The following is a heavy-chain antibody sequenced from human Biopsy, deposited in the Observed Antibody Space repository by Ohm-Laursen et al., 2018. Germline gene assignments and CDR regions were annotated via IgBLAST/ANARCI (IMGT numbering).Heavy chain of an antibody. J-gene: IGHJ1*01. Sequence: GTLSLTCTVSGDSISSYYWSWIRQPPGKGLEWIGHISHTGYTSYKSSLKSRVTISLDTSRKHFSLRLTSLAAVDTAVYYCARGSNEYGGLYFPHWGQGTLVTVSS. CDR3: ARGSNEYGGLYFPH. CDR1: GDSISSYY. CDR2: ISHTGYT. V-gene: IGHV4-59*08. D-gene: IGHD4-23*01.